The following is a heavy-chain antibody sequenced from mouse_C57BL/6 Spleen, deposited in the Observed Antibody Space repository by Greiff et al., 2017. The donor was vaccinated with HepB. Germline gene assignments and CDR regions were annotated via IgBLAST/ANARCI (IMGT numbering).Heavy chain of an antibody. D-gene: IGHD1-1*01. CDR1: GYSITSGYY. V-gene: IGHV3-6*01. J-gene: IGHJ1*03. CDR2: ISYDGSN. CDR3: ARDDPSYYYGSEDWYFDV. Sequence: DVKLQESGPGLVKPSQSLSLTCSVTGYSITSGYYWNWIRQFPGNKLEWMGYISYDGSNNYNPSLKNRISITRDTSKNQFFLKLNSVTTEDTATYYCARDDPSYYYGSEDWYFDVWGTGTTVTVSS.